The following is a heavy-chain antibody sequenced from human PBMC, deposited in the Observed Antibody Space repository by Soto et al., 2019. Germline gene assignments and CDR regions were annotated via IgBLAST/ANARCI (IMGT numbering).Heavy chain of an antibody. V-gene: IGHV1-18*01. CDR3: VRYDFCSSQSQDH. CDR2: VTAYNDNV. J-gene: IGHJ4*02. Sequence: QIQLVQSGAEVKKPGASVKVSCKVSGYKFTSYGINWVRQAPGQGLEWMGWVTAYNDNVKYAEKFQGRVTMTADTATATGSMESRALAPYDSAVFSWVRYDFCSSQSQDHWCQGPVVSGAS. D-gene: IGHD2-2*01. CDR1: GYKFTSYG.